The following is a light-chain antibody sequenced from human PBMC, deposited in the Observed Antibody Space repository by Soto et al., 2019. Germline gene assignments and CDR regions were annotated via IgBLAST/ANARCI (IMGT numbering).Light chain of an antibody. V-gene: IGKV1-39*01. J-gene: IGKJ3*01. CDR2: AAS. CDR1: QSISSY. Sequence: DIQMTQSPSSLSASVGDRATITCRASQSISSYLNWFQQKPGKSPKLLIYAASSLQSGVPSRFSGSGSGTDFTLTISSLQPEDIATYYCQQSYSTPFTFGPGTKVDFK. CDR3: QQSYSTPFT.